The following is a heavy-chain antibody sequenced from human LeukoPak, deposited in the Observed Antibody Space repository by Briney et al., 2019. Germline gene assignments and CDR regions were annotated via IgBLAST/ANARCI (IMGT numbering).Heavy chain of an antibody. V-gene: IGHV1-46*01. D-gene: IGHD3-10*01. Sequence: ASVKVSCKASGYTFTGYYMRWVRQAPGQGLEWMGIINPSGGSTSYAQKFQGRVTMTRDTSTSTVYMELSSLRSEDTAVYYCARSEDVFGELLSWGQGTLVTVSS. CDR1: GYTFTGYY. CDR3: ARSEDVFGELLS. J-gene: IGHJ4*02. CDR2: INPSGGST.